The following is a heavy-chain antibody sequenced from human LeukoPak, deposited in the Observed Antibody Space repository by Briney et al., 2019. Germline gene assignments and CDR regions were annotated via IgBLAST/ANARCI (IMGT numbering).Heavy chain of an antibody. J-gene: IGHJ4*02. CDR3: AREGVYGDYKLDDY. CDR1: GGTFSSYT. Sequence: SVKVSCKASGGTFSSYTISWVRQAPGQGLEWMGRIIPILGIANYAQKFQGRVTITADESTSTAYMELSSLRSEDSAVYYCAREGVYGDYKLDDYWGQGTLVTVSS. CDR2: IIPILGIA. D-gene: IGHD4-17*01. V-gene: IGHV1-69*04.